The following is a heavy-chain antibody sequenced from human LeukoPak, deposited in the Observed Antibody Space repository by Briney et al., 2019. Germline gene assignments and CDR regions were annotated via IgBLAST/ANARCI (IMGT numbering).Heavy chain of an antibody. CDR1: GFTFSSYG. D-gene: IGHD2-15*01. J-gene: IGHJ4*02. CDR3: AKEPYCSGGSCYQI. Sequence: GGSLRLSCAASGFTFSSYGMHWVRQAPGKGLEWVAVIWYDGSNKYYADSVKGRFTISRDNSKNTLYLQMNSLRAEDTAVYYCAKEPYCSGGSCYQIRGQGTLVTVSS. V-gene: IGHV3-33*06. CDR2: IWYDGSNK.